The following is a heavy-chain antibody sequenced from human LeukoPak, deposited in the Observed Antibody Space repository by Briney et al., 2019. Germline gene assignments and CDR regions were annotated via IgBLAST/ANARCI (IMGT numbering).Heavy chain of an antibody. D-gene: IGHD3-22*01. CDR2: INPSGGST. J-gene: IGHJ4*02. V-gene: IGHV1-46*01. CDR1: GYTFTSYY. CDR3: ARSITMIVVVPYY. Sequence: GASVKVSCKASGYTFTSYYMHWVRQAPAQGIEWVGIINPSGGSTSYAQQFQGRVPMTRDTSASTVYLELRSLRSEDTAEYYCARSITMIVVVPYYWGQGTLVTVSS.